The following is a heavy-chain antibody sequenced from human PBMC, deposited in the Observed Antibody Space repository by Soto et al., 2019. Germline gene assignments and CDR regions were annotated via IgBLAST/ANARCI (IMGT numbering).Heavy chain of an antibody. CDR3: ARDSGITGTTDAFDI. D-gene: IGHD1-20*01. CDR1: GGTFSSYA. J-gene: IGHJ3*02. V-gene: IGHV1-69*12. Sequence: QVQLVQSGAEVKKPGSSVKVSCKASGGTFSSYAISWVRQAPGQGLEWMGGIIPIFGTANYAQKFQGRVTIXXDXSTXTAYMELSSLRSEDTAVYYCARDSGITGTTDAFDIWGQGTMVTVSS. CDR2: IIPIFGTA.